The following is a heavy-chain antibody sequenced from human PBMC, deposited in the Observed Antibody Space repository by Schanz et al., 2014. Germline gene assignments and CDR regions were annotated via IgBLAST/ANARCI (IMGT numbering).Heavy chain of an antibody. V-gene: IGHV4-34*01. J-gene: IGHJ4*02. CDR3: ARRAYSNSWSSYYFDY. Sequence: QVQLQQWGAGLLKPSETLSLTCAVYGGSFSGYYWTWIRQPPGKGLEWIGEIHHSGSTNYNPSLKSRVTISMDTSKNQFSLKLSSVTAADTAVYYCARRAYSNSWSSYYFDYWGQGTLVTVSS. CDR2: IHHSGST. CDR1: GGSFSGYY. D-gene: IGHD6-13*01.